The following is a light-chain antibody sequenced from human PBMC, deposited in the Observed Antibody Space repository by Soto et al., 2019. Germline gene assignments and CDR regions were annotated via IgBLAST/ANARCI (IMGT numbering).Light chain of an antibody. CDR2: GAS. CDR1: QSVSSSY. Sequence: EIVMSQSPSTPSVSPGERATLSCRASQSVSSSYLAWYQQKPGQAPRLLIYGASSRATGIPDRFSGSGSGTDFTLTISRLEPEDFAVYYCQQYGRSPWTFGQGTKVDIK. V-gene: IGKV3-20*01. CDR3: QQYGRSPWT. J-gene: IGKJ1*01.